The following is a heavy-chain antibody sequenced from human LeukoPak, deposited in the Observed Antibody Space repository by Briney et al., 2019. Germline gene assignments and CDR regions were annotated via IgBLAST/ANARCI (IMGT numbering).Heavy chain of an antibody. CDR2: ISAYNGDT. V-gene: IGHV1-18*01. D-gene: IGHD3-9*01. CDR1: GYTFTSYG. CDR3: ARDSSPIPYFGLVLSPGNL. Sequence: WASVKVSCKASGYTFTSYGISWVRQAPGQGLEWMGWISAYNGDTNYAQKLQGRVTMTTDTSTSTAYMELRSLRSDDTAVYYCARDSSPIPYFGLVLSPGNLRGQGT. J-gene: IGHJ4*02.